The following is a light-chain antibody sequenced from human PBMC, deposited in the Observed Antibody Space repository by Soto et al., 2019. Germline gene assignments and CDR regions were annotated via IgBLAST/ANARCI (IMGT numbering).Light chain of an antibody. J-gene: IGLJ2*01. V-gene: IGLV2-14*01. CDR1: SSDIGDYDF. Sequence: QYALTQPASVSGSPGQSITISCTGTSSDIGDYDFVSWYKQEPGKAPKLMIYDVSNRPSGVSNRFSGSKSGNTASLTISGLQAEDEAHYYCTSYTSSSTLVVFGGGTKVTVL. CDR3: TSYTSSSTLVV. CDR2: DVS.